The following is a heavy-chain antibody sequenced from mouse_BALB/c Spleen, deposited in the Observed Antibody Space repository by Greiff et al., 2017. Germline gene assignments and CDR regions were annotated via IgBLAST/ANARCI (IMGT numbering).Heavy chain of an antibody. J-gene: IGHJ4*01. CDR1: GFTFTTYA. CDR2: IRSKSNNYAT. Sequence: EVMLVESGGGLVQPKGSLKLSCAASGFTFTTYAMHWVCQAPGKGLEWVARIRSKSNNYATYYVDSVKDRFTISRDDSKSMLYLQMNTLKTEDTAVYYYVRGGCHDAMDYWGQGTSVTVSS. D-gene: IGHD6-1*01. V-gene: IGHV10-3*03. CDR3: VRGGCHDAMDY.